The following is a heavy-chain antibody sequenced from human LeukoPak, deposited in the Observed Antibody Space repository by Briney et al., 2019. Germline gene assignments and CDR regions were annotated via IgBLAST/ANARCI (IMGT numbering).Heavy chain of an antibody. J-gene: IGHJ6*02. CDR1: GGSISSYY. CDR3: ARDIRKSYCTNGVCYHNYYYYGMDV. D-gene: IGHD2-8*01. V-gene: IGHV4-59*01. CDR2: IYYSGST. Sequence: SETPSFTCTVSGGSISSYYWSWIRQPPGKGLEWIGYIYYSGSTNYNPSLKSRVTISVDTSKNQFSLKLSSVTAADTAVYYCARDIRKSYCTNGVCYHNYYYYGMDVWGQGTTVTVSS.